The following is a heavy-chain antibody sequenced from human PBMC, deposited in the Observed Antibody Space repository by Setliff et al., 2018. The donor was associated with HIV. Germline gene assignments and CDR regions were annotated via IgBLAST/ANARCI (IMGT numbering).Heavy chain of an antibody. Sequence: PSETLSLTCAVYGESFSGFYWTWIRQPPGKGLEWIGDINHSGRTNYNPSLKSRVTISLDTSKNQFSLKLSSVTAADTAVYYCARGNLYGSGSLGIQYFDYWGQGTLVTVSS. J-gene: IGHJ4*02. D-gene: IGHD3-10*01. CDR1: GESFSGFY. CDR3: ARGNLYGSGSLGIQYFDY. CDR2: INHSGRT. V-gene: IGHV4-34*01.